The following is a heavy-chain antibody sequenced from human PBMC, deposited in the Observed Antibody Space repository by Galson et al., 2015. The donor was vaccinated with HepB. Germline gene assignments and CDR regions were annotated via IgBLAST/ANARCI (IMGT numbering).Heavy chain of an antibody. V-gene: IGHV3-53*01. CDR2: IYSGGST. Sequence: SLRLSCAASGFTVSGNYMSWVRQAPGKGLEWVSVIYSGGSTYYADSVKGRFTISRDSSNNTLYLQMNSLRAEDTAVYYCARDRIAVAGTYFQHWGQGTLVTVSS. D-gene: IGHD6-13*01. CDR1: GFTVSGNY. CDR3: ARDRIAVAGTYFQH. J-gene: IGHJ1*01.